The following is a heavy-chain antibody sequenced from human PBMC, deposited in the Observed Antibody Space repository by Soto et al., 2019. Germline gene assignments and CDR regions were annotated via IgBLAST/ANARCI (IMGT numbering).Heavy chain of an antibody. D-gene: IGHD2-15*01. J-gene: IGHJ5*02. CDR1: GYTFTGYY. Sequence: GASVKVSCKASGYTFTGYYMHWVLQAPGQGLEWMGWINPNSGGTNYAQKFQGWVTMTRDTSISTAYMELSRLRSDDTAVYYCARGGGSYPPTNWFDPWGQGTLVTVSS. CDR3: ARGGGSYPPTNWFDP. CDR2: INPNSGGT. V-gene: IGHV1-2*04.